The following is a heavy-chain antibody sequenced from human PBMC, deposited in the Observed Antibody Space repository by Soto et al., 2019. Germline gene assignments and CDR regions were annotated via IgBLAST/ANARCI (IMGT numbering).Heavy chain of an antibody. J-gene: IGHJ3*02. D-gene: IGHD5-12*01. CDR3: ASGGPCGSLEMATNPPAFDI. CDR2: ISAYNGNT. Sequence: QVQLVQSGAEVKKPGASVKVSCKASGYTFTSYGISWVRQAPGQGLEWMGWISAYNGNTNYAQKLQGRVTMTTDTSTSTAYMELRSRRADDTAVYYCASGGPCGSLEMATNPPAFDIWGQGTMVTVSS. V-gene: IGHV1-18*01. CDR1: GYTFTSYG.